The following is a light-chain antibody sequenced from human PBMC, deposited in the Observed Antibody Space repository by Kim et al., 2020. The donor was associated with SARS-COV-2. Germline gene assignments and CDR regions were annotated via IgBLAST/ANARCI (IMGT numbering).Light chain of an antibody. J-gene: IGKJ2*01. CDR2: KAS. CDR3: QQYDNY. Sequence: DIQMTQSPSTLSASVGDRVIITCRASQSNSMWLAWYQQKPGKAPKLLISKASSLQSGVPSRFSGSGSGSEFTLTISSLQPDDFGTYYCQQYDNYFGQGTKLEI. CDR1: QSNSMW. V-gene: IGKV1-5*03.